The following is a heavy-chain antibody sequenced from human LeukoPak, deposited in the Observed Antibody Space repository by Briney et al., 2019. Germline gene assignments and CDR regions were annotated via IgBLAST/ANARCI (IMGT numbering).Heavy chain of an antibody. J-gene: IGHJ4*02. CDR3: ARVTFNYFDY. CDR1: GFTFSSYE. Sequence: PGGSLRLSCAVSGFTFSSYEMNWVRQAPGKGLEWVSYITSSGSTIYYADSVKGRFTISRDNAKNSLYLQMNSLRAEDTVVYYCARVTFNYFDYWGQGTLVTVSS. D-gene: IGHD1-14*01. V-gene: IGHV3-48*03. CDR2: ITSSGSTI.